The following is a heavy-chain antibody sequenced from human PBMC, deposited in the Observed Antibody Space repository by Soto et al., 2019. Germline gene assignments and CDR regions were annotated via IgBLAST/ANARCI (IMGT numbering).Heavy chain of an antibody. J-gene: IGHJ6*02. Sequence: ETLSLTCTVSGASVSSPTHYWNWIRQSPGKGLEWIGFVYYNGITNYSPSLKSRVTISLDTSKDQFSLRLTSVTAADTAVYYCARTRDKNKNSYYALDVCGQGTTVTVYS. CDR1: GASVSSPTHY. CDR2: VYYNGIT. D-gene: IGHD2-15*01. CDR3: ARTRDKNKNSYYALDV. V-gene: IGHV4-61*01.